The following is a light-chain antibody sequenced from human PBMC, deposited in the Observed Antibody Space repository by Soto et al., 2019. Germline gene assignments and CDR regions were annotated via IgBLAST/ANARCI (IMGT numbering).Light chain of an antibody. CDR1: ESISSW. CDR2: DAS. J-gene: IGKJ1*01. Sequence: DIQMTQIPSTLPASVGDTVTIICRASESISSWLAWYQQKPGKAPKLLIYDASSLESGVPSRFSGSGSGTEFTLTISSLQPDDFATYYCQQYNSYSWTFGQGTKVDIK. CDR3: QQYNSYSWT. V-gene: IGKV1-5*02.